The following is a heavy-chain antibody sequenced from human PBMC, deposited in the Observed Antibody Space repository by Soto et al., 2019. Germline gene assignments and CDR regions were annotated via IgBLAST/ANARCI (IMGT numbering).Heavy chain of an antibody. CDR3: ARDCSSTSCYAYP. CDR2: IIPILGIA. Sequence: SVKVSCKASGYTFTSSGISWVRQAPGQGLEWMGRIIPILGIANYAQKFQGRVTITADKSTSTAYMELSSLRSEDTAVYYCARDCSSTSCYAYPWGQGTLVTSPQ. J-gene: IGHJ5*02. D-gene: IGHD2-2*01. CDR1: GYTFTSSG. V-gene: IGHV1-69*04.